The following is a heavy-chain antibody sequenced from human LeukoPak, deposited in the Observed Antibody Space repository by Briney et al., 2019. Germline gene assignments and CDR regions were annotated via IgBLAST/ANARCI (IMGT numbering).Heavy chain of an antibody. J-gene: IGHJ5*02. CDR2: IYHSGST. CDR3: ARDLSAVAGWFDP. Sequence: SETLSLTCAVYGGSFSGYYWSWIRQPPGKGLEWIGSIYHSGSTYYNPSLKSRVTISVDTSKNQFSLKLSSVTAADTAVYYCARDLSAVAGWFDPWGQGTLVTVSS. D-gene: IGHD6-19*01. V-gene: IGHV4-34*01. CDR1: GGSFSGYY.